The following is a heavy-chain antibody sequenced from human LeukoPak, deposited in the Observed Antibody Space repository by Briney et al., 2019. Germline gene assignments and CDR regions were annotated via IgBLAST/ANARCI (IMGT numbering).Heavy chain of an antibody. Sequence: PSETLSLTCTVSGGSISSGDYYWSWIRQPPGKGLEWIGYIYYSGSTYYNPSLKSRVTISVDTSKNQFSLKLSSVTAADTAVYYCVDGGDIGFGELLPDAFDIWGQGTMVTVSS. CDR2: IYYSGST. J-gene: IGHJ3*02. CDR3: VDGGDIGFGELLPDAFDI. V-gene: IGHV4-30-4*08. D-gene: IGHD3-10*01. CDR1: GGSISSGDYY.